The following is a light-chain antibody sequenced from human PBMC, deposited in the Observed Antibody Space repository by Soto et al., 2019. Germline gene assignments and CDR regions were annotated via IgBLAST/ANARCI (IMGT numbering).Light chain of an antibody. CDR2: AVS. CDR3: QQYEKWPPSIT. CDR1: QPVNNN. Sequence: SPASLSASPGDRATLSCRASQPVNNNLAWYQYKPGQAPRLLIYAVSTRATGVSARFSGGGSVTEFSLTISGLQSEDFAVYYCQQYEKWPPSITVGQGTRLDSK. V-gene: IGKV3-15*01. J-gene: IGKJ5*01.